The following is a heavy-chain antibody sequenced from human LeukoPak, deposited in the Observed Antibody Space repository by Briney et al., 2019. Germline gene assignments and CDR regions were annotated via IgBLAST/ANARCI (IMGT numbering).Heavy chain of an antibody. CDR1: GYTFTSYG. J-gene: IGHJ4*02. CDR2: ISAYNGNT. CDR3: APSLGATLYFAY. V-gene: IGHV1-18*01. D-gene: IGHD1-26*01. Sequence: ASVKVSCKASGYTFTSYGISWVRQAHGPGLEWMGLISAYNGNTNYAQKLQGRVTMTTDTPTSTAYMELRSLRSDDTAVYYCAPSLGATLYFAYWGQGTLVTVSS.